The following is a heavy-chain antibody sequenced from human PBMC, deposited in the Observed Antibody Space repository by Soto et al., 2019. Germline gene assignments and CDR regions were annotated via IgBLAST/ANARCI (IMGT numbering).Heavy chain of an antibody. CDR2: IYYSGST. J-gene: IGHJ6*02. CDR3: ARARPPNYYYYYGMDV. Sequence: QVQLQESGPGLVKPSQTLSLTCTVSGGSISSGDYYWSWIRQPPGKGLAWIGYIYYSGSTYYNPSLKSRVTISVDTSKNQFSLKLSSVTAADTAVYYCARARPPNYYYYYGMDVWGQGTTVTVSS. CDR1: GGSISSGDYY. D-gene: IGHD6-6*01. V-gene: IGHV4-30-4*01.